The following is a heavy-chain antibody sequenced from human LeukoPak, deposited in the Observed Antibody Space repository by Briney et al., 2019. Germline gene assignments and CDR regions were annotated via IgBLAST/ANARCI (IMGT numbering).Heavy chain of an antibody. Sequence: SVKVSCKASGGTFSSYAISWVRQAPGQGLEWMGRIIPILGIANYAQKFQGRVTITADKSTSTAYMELSSLRSEDTAVYYCATVGENWYFDLWGRGTLVTVSS. CDR2: IIPILGIA. CDR3: ATVGENWYFDL. CDR1: GGTFSSYA. J-gene: IGHJ2*01. V-gene: IGHV1-69*04. D-gene: IGHD3-10*01.